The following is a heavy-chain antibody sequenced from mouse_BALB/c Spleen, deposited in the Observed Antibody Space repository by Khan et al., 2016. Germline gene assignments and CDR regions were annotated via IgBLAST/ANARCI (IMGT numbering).Heavy chain of an antibody. CDR1: GYSITSDYA. CDR3: ARGGDYGPFAY. Sequence: EVQLQESGPGLVKPSQSLSLTCTVTGYSITSDYAWNWIRQFPGNKLEWMGYISYSGSTSYNPSLKSRISITRDTSKNQFFLQLNSVTTEDTATXYCARGGDYGPFAYWGQGTLVTVSA. D-gene: IGHD2-4*01. CDR2: ISYSGST. V-gene: IGHV3-2*02. J-gene: IGHJ3*01.